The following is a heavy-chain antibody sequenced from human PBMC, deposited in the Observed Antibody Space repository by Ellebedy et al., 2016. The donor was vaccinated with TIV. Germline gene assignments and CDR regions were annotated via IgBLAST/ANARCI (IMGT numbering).Heavy chain of an antibody. V-gene: IGHV3-7*01. CDR1: GFSFNSYW. CDR3: ATDGSYGDYRSPAHAFVI. Sequence: GESLKISCAVSGFSFNSYWMSWVRQAPGKGLEWVANINQGGSVKYYVDSVRGRFTISRDNAKSSLFLQLNSLRAEDTSVYYCATDGSYGDYRSPAHAFVIWGQGTMVTVSS. J-gene: IGHJ3*02. CDR2: INQGGSVK. D-gene: IGHD4-17*01.